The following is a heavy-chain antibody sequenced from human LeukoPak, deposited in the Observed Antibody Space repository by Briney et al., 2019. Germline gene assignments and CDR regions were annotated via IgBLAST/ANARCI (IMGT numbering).Heavy chain of an antibody. CDR1: GFTFSSYA. D-gene: IGHD1-26*01. J-gene: IGHJ3*02. CDR3: AKDSGSSPVGGNTGAFDI. Sequence: GGSLRLSCAASGFTFSSYAMSWVRQAPGKGLEWVSAISGSGGSTYYADSVKGRFTISRDNSKNTLYLQMNSLRAEDTAVYYCAKDSGSSPVGGNTGAFDIWGQGTMVTVSS. CDR2: ISGSGGST. V-gene: IGHV3-23*01.